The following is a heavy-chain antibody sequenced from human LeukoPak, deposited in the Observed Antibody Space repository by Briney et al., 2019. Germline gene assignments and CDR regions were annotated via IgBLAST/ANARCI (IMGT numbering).Heavy chain of an antibody. J-gene: IGHJ4*02. CDR3: ARESGSVTSEVDFDY. D-gene: IGHD4-17*01. Sequence: GGSLRLSCAASGFTLSSYGMSWVRQAPGKGLGWASAISATGGTTYYADSVKGRFTISRDNSKNTLYLQMNSLRAEDTAVYYCARESGSVTSEVDFDYWGQGTLVTVSS. CDR1: GFTLSSYG. CDR2: ISATGGTT. V-gene: IGHV3-23*01.